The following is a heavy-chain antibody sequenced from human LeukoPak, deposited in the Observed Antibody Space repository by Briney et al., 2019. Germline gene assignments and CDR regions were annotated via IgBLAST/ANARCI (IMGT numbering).Heavy chain of an antibody. CDR2: IYSGGST. D-gene: IGHD3-16*01. CDR1: GFTVRLNY. V-gene: IGHV3-53*01. CDR3: ARGSTAGHSPYYFDY. J-gene: IGHJ4*02. Sequence: GGSLRLSCAACGFTVRLNYLNWVRQASGKALECGSVIYSGGSTYYADTVKGRFTISRDNSKNTLYLQMNSLRAEDTAVYYCARGSTAGHSPYYFDYWGQGTLVTVSS.